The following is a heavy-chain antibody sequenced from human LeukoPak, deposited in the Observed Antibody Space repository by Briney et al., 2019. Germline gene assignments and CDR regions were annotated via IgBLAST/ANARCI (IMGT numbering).Heavy chain of an antibody. CDR3: AKDTFGGVIVPPDGFDI. Sequence: GGSLRLSCAASGFTFSSYAMSWVRQAPGKGLEWVSAISGSGGSTYYADSVKGRFTMSRDNSKNTLYLQMNSLRAEDTAIYYCAKDTFGGVIVPPDGFDIWGQGTMVTVSS. CDR2: ISGSGGST. D-gene: IGHD3-16*02. V-gene: IGHV3-23*01. CDR1: GFTFSSYA. J-gene: IGHJ3*02.